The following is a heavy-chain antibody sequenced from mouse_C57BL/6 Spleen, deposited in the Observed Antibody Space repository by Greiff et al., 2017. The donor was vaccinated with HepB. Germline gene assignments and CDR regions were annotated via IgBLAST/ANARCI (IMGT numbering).Heavy chain of an antibody. CDR3: ARGGVITTVVDWYFDV. J-gene: IGHJ1*03. D-gene: IGHD1-1*01. Sequence: EVQLQQSGPELVKPGASVKMSCKASGYTFTDYNMHWVKQSHGKSLEWIGYINPNNGGTSYNQKFKGKATLTVNKSSSTAYMELRSLTSEDSAVYYCARGGVITTVVDWYFDVWGTGTTVTVSS. CDR1: GYTFTDYN. V-gene: IGHV1-22*01. CDR2: INPNNGGT.